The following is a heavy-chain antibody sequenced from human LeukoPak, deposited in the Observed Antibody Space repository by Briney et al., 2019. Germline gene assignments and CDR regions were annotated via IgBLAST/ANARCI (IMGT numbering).Heavy chain of an antibody. J-gene: IGHJ4*02. V-gene: IGHV3-21*01. CDR3: ARDTSTVTNREFDY. Sequence: GGSLRLSCGVSGFTFSSYNMNWVRQAPGKGLEWVSLISSDTSYIHYADSVKGRFTISRDNAKNSVFLQMNSLRAEDTAVYYCARDTSTVTNREFDYWGQGTLVTVSS. CDR1: GFTFSSYN. CDR2: ISSDTSYI. D-gene: IGHD4-17*01.